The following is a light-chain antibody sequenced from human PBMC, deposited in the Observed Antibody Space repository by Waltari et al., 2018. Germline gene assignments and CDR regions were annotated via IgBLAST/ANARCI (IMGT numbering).Light chain of an antibody. CDR3: QQLNSYPLT. CDR1: QAISSY. CDR2: AAS. J-gene: IGKJ3*01. Sequence: IQLTQSPSSLSASVGDRVTITCRASQAISSYLAWYQQKSGKAPKLLIYAASTLQSGVPSRFSGSGSGTDFTLTISSLQPEDFATYYCQQLNSYPLTFGPGTRVDSK. V-gene: IGKV1-9*01.